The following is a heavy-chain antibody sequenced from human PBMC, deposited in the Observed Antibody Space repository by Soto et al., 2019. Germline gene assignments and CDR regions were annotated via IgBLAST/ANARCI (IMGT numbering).Heavy chain of an antibody. V-gene: IGHV1-69*13. Sequence: SVKVSCKASGGTFSSYAISWVRQAPGQGLEWMGGIIPIFGTANYAQKFQGRVTITADESTSTAYMELSSLRSEDTAVYFCARERNWNDGVNFEIWGQGTMVTVSS. D-gene: IGHD1-1*01. CDR3: ARERNWNDGVNFEI. J-gene: IGHJ3*02. CDR1: GGTFSSYA. CDR2: IIPIFGTA.